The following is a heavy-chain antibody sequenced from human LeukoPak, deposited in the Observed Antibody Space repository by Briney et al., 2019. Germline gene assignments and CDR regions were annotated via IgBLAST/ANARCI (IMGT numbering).Heavy chain of an antibody. CDR1: GFTISSYA. CDR3: AVRERDY. J-gene: IGHJ4*02. Sequence: PRGSLRLSCAASGFTISSYAMSWVRPAPGKGLEWVSTISGSGGSTYYPDSMKGRFTISRDNSKNTLYPQMSSLRAEDTAVYYCAVRERDYWGQGTLVTVSS. V-gene: IGHV3-23*01. D-gene: IGHD1-26*01. CDR2: ISGSGGST.